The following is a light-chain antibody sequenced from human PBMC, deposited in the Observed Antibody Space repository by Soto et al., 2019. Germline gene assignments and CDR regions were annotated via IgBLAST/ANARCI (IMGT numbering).Light chain of an antibody. J-gene: IGKJ1*01. CDR2: KAS. V-gene: IGKV1-5*03. CDR3: QQYTSYLWT. Sequence: DIQMTQSPSTLSASVGDRVTITCRASQSISSWLAWYQQKPGKAPNLLIYKASSLESGVPSRFSGSGSGTEFTLTISSLQPDDFATYYCQQYTSYLWTFGQGTKVDIK. CDR1: QSISSW.